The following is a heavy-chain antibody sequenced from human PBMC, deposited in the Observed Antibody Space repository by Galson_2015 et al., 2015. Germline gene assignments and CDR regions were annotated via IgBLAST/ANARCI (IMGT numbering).Heavy chain of an antibody. V-gene: IGHV3-73*01. J-gene: IGHJ6*02. Sequence: SLRLSCAASGFSFSGAAMHWVRQAIGKGLEWVGRVRNKANNYATGYAASVKGRFIISRDDSKNTAYLQMDSLKIEDTAVYFCTRQMPSYYYFGMDVWGHGTTVIVSS. D-gene: IGHD2-2*01. CDR1: GFSFSGAA. CDR3: TRQMPSYYYFGMDV. CDR2: VRNKANNYAT.